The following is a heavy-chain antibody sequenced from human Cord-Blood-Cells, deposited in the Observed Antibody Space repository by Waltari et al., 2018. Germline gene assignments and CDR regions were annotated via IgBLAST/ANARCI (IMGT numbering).Heavy chain of an antibody. Sequence: QVQLQESGPGLVKPSETLSLTCTVSGGSISSHYWSWIRQPPGKGLEWIGYIHYSRSTNSNPSLKGRVTISVETSKNQFSLKLSSVTAADTAVYYCARGKTAYDAFDIWGQGTMVTVSS. CDR3: ARGKTAYDAFDI. CDR1: GGSISSHY. CDR2: IHYSRST. D-gene: IGHD1-1*01. J-gene: IGHJ3*02. V-gene: IGHV4-59*11.